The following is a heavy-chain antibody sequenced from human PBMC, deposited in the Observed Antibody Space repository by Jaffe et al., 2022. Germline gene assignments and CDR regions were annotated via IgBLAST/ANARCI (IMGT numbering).Heavy chain of an antibody. D-gene: IGHD3-10*01. CDR1: GGTFSSYA. CDR3: ARDQEDYYGSGSYYNDY. CDR2: IIPIFGTA. V-gene: IGHV1-69*05. J-gene: IGHJ4*02. Sequence: QVQLVQSGAEVKKPGSSVKVSCKASGGTFSSYAISWVRQAPGQGLEWMGGIIPIFGTANYAQKFQGRVTITTDESTSTAYMELSSLRSEDTAVYYCARDQEDYYGSGSYYNDYWGQGTLVTVSS.